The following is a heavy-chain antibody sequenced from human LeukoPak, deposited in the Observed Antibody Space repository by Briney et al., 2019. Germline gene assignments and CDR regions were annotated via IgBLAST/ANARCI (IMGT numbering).Heavy chain of an antibody. CDR3: ATARWESSDLDY. J-gene: IGHJ4*02. D-gene: IGHD1-26*01. V-gene: IGHV3-11*01. CDR1: GLTFSDYY. CDR2: ISSSGSTI. Sequence: GGSLRLSCAASGLTFSDYYMSWIRQAPGKGLECISYISSSGSTIYYADSVKGRFTISRDNAKNSLYLQMNSLRAEDTAMYYCATARWESSDLDYWGQGTLVTVSS.